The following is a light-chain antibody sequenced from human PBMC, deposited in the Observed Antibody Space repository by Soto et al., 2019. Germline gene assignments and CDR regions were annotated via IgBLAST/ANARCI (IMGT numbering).Light chain of an antibody. V-gene: IGLV4-60*02. CDR1: SGHSSYI. CDR3: ETWDSNTRV. J-gene: IGLJ3*02. CDR2: LEGSGSY. Sequence: QLVLTQSSSASASLGSSVKLTCTLSSGHSSYIIAWHQQQPGKAPRYLVKLEGSGSYNKGSGVPDRFSGYSSGADRYLTISTLRFEDEADYYCETWDSNTRVFGGGTKLTVL.